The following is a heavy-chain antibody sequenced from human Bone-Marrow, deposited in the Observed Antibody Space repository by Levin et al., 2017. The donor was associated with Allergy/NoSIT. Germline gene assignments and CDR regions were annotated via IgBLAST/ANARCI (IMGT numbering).Heavy chain of an antibody. V-gene: IGHV3-48*02. CDR3: ARDGPPAIVASPWSYHYYGMDV. Sequence: LTGGSLRLSCAASGFTFSTYNMNWVRQAPGKGLEWISYISSTSATKYYGDSVRGRFTISRDNAKNSLYLQMNSLTDEDTAVYYCARDGPPAIVASPWSYHYYGMDVWGQGTTVTVS. CDR2: ISSTSATK. CDR1: GFTFSTYN. D-gene: IGHD5-12*01. J-gene: IGHJ6*02.